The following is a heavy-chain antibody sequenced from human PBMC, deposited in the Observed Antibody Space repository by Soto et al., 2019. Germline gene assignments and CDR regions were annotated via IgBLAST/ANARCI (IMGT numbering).Heavy chain of an antibody. CDR3: ARGRGYCSSTSCYGHAFDI. D-gene: IGHD2-2*01. V-gene: IGHV4-34*01. CDR1: GGSFSGYY. J-gene: IGHJ3*02. CDR2: INHSGST. Sequence: SETLSLTCAVYGGSFSGYYWSWIRQPPGKGLEWIGEINHSGSTNYNPSLKSRVTISVDTSKNQFSLKLSSVTAADTAVYYCARGRGYCSSTSCYGHAFDIWGQGTMVT.